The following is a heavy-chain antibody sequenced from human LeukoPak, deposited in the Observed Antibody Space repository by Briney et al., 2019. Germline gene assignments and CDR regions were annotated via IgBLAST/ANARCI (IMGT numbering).Heavy chain of an antibody. Sequence: ASVKVSCKASGYTFTSYDINWVRQAAGQGLEWMGWMNPHSANAGYAQKFQGRVTMTRDTSISTAYMELSSLRSEDTAVYYCATGGRWLQLNDYWGQGTLVTVSS. CDR3: ATGGRWLQLNDY. J-gene: IGHJ4*02. CDR2: MNPHSANA. V-gene: IGHV1-8*01. D-gene: IGHD5-24*01. CDR1: GYTFTSYD.